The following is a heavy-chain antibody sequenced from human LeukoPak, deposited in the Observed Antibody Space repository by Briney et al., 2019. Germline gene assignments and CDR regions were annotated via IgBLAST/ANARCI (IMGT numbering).Heavy chain of an antibody. CDR3: ARNQYCTNGVCYRWFDP. J-gene: IGHJ5*02. D-gene: IGHD2-8*01. Sequence: ASVKVSCKASGYTFTSYDINWVRQATGQGLEWMGWMNPNSGNTGYAQKFQGRVTMTRNTSISTAYMELSSLRSEDTAVYYCARNQYCTNGVCYRWFDPWGQGTLVTVSS. V-gene: IGHV1-8*01. CDR2: MNPNSGNT. CDR1: GYTFTSYD.